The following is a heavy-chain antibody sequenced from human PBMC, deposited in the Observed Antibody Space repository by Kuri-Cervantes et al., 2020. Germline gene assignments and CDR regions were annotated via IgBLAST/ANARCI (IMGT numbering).Heavy chain of an antibody. Sequence: GGSLRLSCAASGFTFSDYYMSWVRQAPGKGLEWVAVISYDGSNKYYADSVKGRFTISRDNSKNTLYLQMNSLRAEDTAVYYCAKEGYSYGTGAFDIWGQGTMVTVSS. CDR3: AKEGYSYGTGAFDI. CDR2: ISYDGSNK. D-gene: IGHD5-18*01. CDR1: GFTFSDYY. V-gene: IGHV3-30*18. J-gene: IGHJ3*02.